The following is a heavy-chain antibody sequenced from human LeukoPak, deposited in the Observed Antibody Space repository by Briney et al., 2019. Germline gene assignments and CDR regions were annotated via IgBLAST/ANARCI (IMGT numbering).Heavy chain of an antibody. CDR2: ISSSSTI. V-gene: IGHV3-48*02. J-gene: IGHJ4*02. CDR1: GFTFNNYA. Sequence: PGGSLRLSCAASGFTFNNYAMNWVRQAPGKGLEWVSYISSSSTIYYADSVKGRFTISRDNAKNSLYLQTNSLRDEDTAVYYCARDEDAFGGQGTLVTVSS. CDR3: ARDEDAF.